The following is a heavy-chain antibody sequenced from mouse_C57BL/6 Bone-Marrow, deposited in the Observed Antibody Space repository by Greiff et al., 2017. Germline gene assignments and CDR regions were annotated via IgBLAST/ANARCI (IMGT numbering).Heavy chain of an antibody. D-gene: IGHD2-1*01. Sequence: EVQVVESGGDLVKPGGSLKLSCAASGFTFSSYGMSWVRQTPDKRLEWVATISSGGSYTYYPDSVKGRFTISRDNAKNTLYLQMSSLKSEDTAMYYCARPGGNYDFDYWGQGTTLTVSS. CDR3: ARPGGNYDFDY. CDR2: ISSGGSYT. V-gene: IGHV5-6*01. J-gene: IGHJ2*01. CDR1: GFTFSSYG.